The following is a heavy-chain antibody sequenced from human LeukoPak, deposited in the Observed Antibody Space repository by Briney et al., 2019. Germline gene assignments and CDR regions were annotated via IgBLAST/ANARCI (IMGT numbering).Heavy chain of an antibody. V-gene: IGHV3-15*01. J-gene: IGHJ4*02. CDR2: VKSKTEDGTT. CDR3: TTEVRDSSGYFYFVH. Sequence: GGSLRLSCAASGFTFSNACMSWVRQAPGKGREWVGRVKSKTEDGTTVYDASVRGRFTISRDASKNTLYLQMNSLKTDDTAVYYGTTEVRDSSGYFYFVHWGQRTLVTVSS. D-gene: IGHD3-22*01. CDR1: GFTFSNAC.